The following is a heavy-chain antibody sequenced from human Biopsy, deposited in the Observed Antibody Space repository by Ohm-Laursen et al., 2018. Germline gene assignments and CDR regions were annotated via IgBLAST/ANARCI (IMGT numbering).Heavy chain of an antibody. CDR1: GDSITRSY. Sequence: SDTLSLTCTLSGDSITRSYWSWIRQPPGKGLEWIGHISYTGYTSYNASLKSRVTMSVDTSKNEFSLRLTSVTAADTAVYYCARGSLKMDYWGQGTLVTVSS. CDR3: ARGSLKMDY. D-gene: IGHD3-9*01. J-gene: IGHJ4*02. CDR2: ISYTGYT. V-gene: IGHV4-59*12.